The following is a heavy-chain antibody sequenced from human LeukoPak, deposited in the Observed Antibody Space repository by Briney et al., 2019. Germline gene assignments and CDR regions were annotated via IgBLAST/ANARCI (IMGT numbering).Heavy chain of an antibody. D-gene: IGHD6-13*01. V-gene: IGHV4-59*11. CDR3: ATRPAGSTWYGVFDY. CDR2: VFNGGNT. CDR1: GGSINSHY. J-gene: IGHJ4*02. Sequence: PSETLSLTCSVSGGSINSHYWSWISQPPGKGLEGSGYVFNGGNTNYNPSLKSRVTISVDTSRDQFSLRLSSVTAADTAIYYCATRPAGSTWYGVFDYWSQGTLVTVSS.